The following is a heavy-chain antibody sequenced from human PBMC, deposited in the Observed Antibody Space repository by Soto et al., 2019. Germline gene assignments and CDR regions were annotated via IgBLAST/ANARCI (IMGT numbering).Heavy chain of an antibody. J-gene: IGHJ6*02. CDR1: GYTFTSYA. CDR2: INAGNGNT. Sequence: ASVKVSCKASGYTFTSYAMHWVRQAPGQRLEWMGWINAGNGNTKYSQKFQGRVTITRDTSASTAYMELSSLRSDDTAVYYCARDLLRYFDWLPPPQYYYGMDVWGQGTTVTVSS. CDR3: ARDLLRYFDWLPPPQYYYGMDV. D-gene: IGHD3-9*01. V-gene: IGHV1-3*01.